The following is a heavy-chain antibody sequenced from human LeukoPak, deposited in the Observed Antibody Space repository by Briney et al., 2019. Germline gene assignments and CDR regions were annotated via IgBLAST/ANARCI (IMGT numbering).Heavy chain of an antibody. J-gene: IGHJ5*02. CDR1: GGSINTPNYY. CDR2: IFYRGGT. D-gene: IGHD1-7*01. Sequence: SETLSLTCTVSGGSINTPNYYWGWIRQTPGKGLEWIGNIFYRGGTYYSPSLTSRVTISLDTSKNQYSLKLSSVTAADTAVYYCARVGTTPFSWFDPWGQGTLVTVSS. V-gene: IGHV4-39*07. CDR3: ARVGTTPFSWFDP.